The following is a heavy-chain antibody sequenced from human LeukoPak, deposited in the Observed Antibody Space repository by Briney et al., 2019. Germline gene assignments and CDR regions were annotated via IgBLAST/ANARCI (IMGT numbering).Heavy chain of an antibody. V-gene: IGHV3-23*01. CDR2: IGDSGDKS. D-gene: IGHD3/OR15-3a*01. J-gene: IGHJ4*02. CDR3: AKGRALWTYDFDS. Sequence: PGGSLRLPCAASGFTFSRYAMTWVRRAPGKGLEWVSTIGDSGDKSYYPDSVKGRFTISRDLSKGTLFLEMHNLRAEDTAVYYCAKGRALWTYDFDSWGQGTLVTVSS. CDR1: GFTFSRYA.